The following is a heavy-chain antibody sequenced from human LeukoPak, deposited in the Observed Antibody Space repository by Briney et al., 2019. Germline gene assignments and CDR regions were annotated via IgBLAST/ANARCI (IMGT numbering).Heavy chain of an antibody. CDR1: GYSISNDY. V-gene: IGHV4-38-2*02. Sequence: KTSETLSLTCTVSGYSISNDYWGWIRQPPGKGLEWIGSIYYSGSTYYNPSLKSRVTISVDTSKNQFSLKLSSVTAADTAVYYCARDKRIQLWPSRYFDLWGRGTLVTVSS. CDR2: IYYSGST. J-gene: IGHJ2*01. CDR3: ARDKRIQLWPSRYFDL. D-gene: IGHD5-18*01.